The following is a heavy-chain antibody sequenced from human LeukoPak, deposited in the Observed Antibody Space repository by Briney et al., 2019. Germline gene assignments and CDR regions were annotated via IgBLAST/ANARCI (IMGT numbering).Heavy chain of an antibody. V-gene: IGHV3-15*01. CDR3: TTGLDSRPFTPYYYGMDV. CDR2: IKSKTDGGTT. Sequence: GGSLRLSCAASGFTFSNAWMSWVRQAPGKGLEWVGRIKSKTDGGTTDYAAPVKGRFTISRDDSKNTLYLQMNSLKTEDTAVYYCTTGLDSRPFTPYYYGMDVWGQGTTVTVSS. D-gene: IGHD3-22*01. CDR1: GFTFSNAW. J-gene: IGHJ6*02.